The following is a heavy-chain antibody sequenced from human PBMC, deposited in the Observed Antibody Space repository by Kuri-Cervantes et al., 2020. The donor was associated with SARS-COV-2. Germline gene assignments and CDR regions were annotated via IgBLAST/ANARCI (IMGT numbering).Heavy chain of an antibody. CDR3: ARIFADYDFWSGIDY. Sequence: SGPTLVKPTQTLTLTCTFSGFSLSTSGVGVGWIRQPPGKALEWLALIYWDDDKRYGPSLKSRLTISKDTSKSQVVLTMTNMDPVDTATYYCARIFADYDFWSGIDYWGQGTLVTVSS. J-gene: IGHJ4*02. CDR1: GFSLSTSGVG. CDR2: IYWDDDK. V-gene: IGHV2-5*05. D-gene: IGHD3-3*01.